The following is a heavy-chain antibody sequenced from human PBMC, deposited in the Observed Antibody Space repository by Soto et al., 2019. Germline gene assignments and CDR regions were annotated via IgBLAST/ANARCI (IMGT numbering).Heavy chain of an antibody. CDR3: ARALAVPIYYYGMDG. CDR1: GFTFSSYW. Sequence: EVQMGESGGGLVQPGGSLRLSCAASGFTFSSYWMHWVRQAPGKGLVWVSRINSDGSSTSYADSVKGRFTIARDNAKNTLYLQMNSLRAEDTAVYYCARALAVPIYYYGMDGWGQGTTVTVSS. V-gene: IGHV3-74*01. CDR2: INSDGSST. D-gene: IGHD3-3*02. J-gene: IGHJ6*02.